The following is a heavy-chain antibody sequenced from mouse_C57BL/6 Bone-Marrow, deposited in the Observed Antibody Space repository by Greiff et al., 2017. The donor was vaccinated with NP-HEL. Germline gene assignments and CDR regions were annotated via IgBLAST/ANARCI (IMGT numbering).Heavy chain of an antibody. V-gene: IGHV2-2*01. CDR2: IWSGGST. J-gene: IGHJ3*01. CDR1: GFSLTSYG. Sequence: QVQLQQSGPGLVQPSQSLSITCTVSGFSLTSYGVHWVRQSPGKGLEWLGVIWSGGSTDYNAAFISRLSISKDNSKSQVFFKMNSLQADDTAIYYCARTGGYYGGFAYWGQGTLVTVSA. CDR3: ARTGGYYGGFAY. D-gene: IGHD2-1*01.